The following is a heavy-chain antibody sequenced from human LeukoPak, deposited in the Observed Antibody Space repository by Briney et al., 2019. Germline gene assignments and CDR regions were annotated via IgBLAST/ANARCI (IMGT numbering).Heavy chain of an antibody. V-gene: IGHV4-59*01. Sequence: SETLSLTCTVSGASISFYYWSWIRQPPGKGLEWIGYIYYSGSTKYNPSPKSRVTMSIDTSKNQFSLSLKSVTAADTAVYYCALDSSGWSDDSFDIWGHGTMVTVSS. CDR2: IYYSGST. D-gene: IGHD6-13*01. CDR3: ALDSSGWSDDSFDI. CDR1: GASISFYY. J-gene: IGHJ3*02.